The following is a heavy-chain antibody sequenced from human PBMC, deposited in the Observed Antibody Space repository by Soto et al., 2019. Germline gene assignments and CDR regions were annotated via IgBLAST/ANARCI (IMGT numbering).Heavy chain of an antibody. CDR1: GFTFSNYA. D-gene: IGHD5-18*01. CDR2: VSYDGSHI. Sequence: GGSLRLSCAASGFTFSNYAMHWVRQAPGKGLEWVAVVSYDGSHIYYADSVKGRFTISRDNSKNTLHLQMTSLRPEDTAVYYCAGNMDTAMATYYYGLDVWGQGTTVTVSS. CDR3: AGNMDTAMATYYYGLDV. J-gene: IGHJ6*02. V-gene: IGHV3-30-3*01.